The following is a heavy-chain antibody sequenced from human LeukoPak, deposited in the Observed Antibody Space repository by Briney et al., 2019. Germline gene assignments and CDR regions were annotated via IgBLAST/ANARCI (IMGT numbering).Heavy chain of an antibody. CDR3: ARGAIAEAGNWFDP. CDR1: GGSIRSYW. D-gene: IGHD6-13*01. V-gene: IGHV4-59*01. J-gene: IGHJ5*02. CDR2: IYYSGST. Sequence: SQTLSLTCSVSGGSIRSYWWSWIRQPPGKGLEWVGYIYYSGSTDYNPSLKSRVTISIDTSKNQSSLKLSSVTAADTAMYYCARGAIAEAGNWFDPWGQGILVTVSS.